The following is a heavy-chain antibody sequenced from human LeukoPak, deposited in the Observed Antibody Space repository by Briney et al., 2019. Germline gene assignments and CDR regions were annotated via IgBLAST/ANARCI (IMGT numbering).Heavy chain of an antibody. Sequence: SETLSLTCTVSGYSIDSGFYWGWIRQPPGKGLEWIANIYHSGSTYYNPSLQSRVNISVDTSENQFSLNLATVAATDTAMYYCARVGYSGSYYHAFEIWGQGTMVTVSS. V-gene: IGHV4-38-2*02. CDR2: IYHSGST. J-gene: IGHJ3*02. CDR3: ARVGYSGSYYHAFEI. CDR1: GYSIDSGFY. D-gene: IGHD1-26*01.